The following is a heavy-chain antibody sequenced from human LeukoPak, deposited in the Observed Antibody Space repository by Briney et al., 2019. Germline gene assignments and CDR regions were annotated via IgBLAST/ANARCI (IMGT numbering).Heavy chain of an antibody. CDR1: GFTVSNNY. D-gene: IGHD3-22*01. J-gene: IGHJ4*02. Sequence: GGSLRLSCAASGFTVSNNYMTWVRQAPGKGLEWLSVIYSGGGTYYADSVKGRFTISRDNSKNTLYLQMNILRAEDTAVYYCAKVDLYDSRGVVDYWGQGTLVTVSS. CDR3: AKVDLYDSRGVVDY. CDR2: IYSGGGT. V-gene: IGHV3-66*01.